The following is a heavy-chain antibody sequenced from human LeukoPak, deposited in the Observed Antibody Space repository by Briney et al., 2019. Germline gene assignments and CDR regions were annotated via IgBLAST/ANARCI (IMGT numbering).Heavy chain of an antibody. CDR3: AREETWAEGHSVFDY. Sequence: PGGSLRLSCAASGFTFSSYAMHWVRQAPGKGLEWVAVISYDGSNKYYADSVKGRFTISRDNSKNTLYLQMNSLRAEDTAVYYCAREETWAEGHSVFDYWGQGTLVTVSS. J-gene: IGHJ4*02. V-gene: IGHV3-30*04. CDR2: ISYDGSNK. CDR1: GFTFSSYA. D-gene: IGHD5-24*01.